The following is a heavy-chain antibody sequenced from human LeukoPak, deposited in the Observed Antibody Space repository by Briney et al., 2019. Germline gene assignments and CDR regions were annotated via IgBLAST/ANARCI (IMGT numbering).Heavy chain of an antibody. CDR1: GLTFSSYG. J-gene: IGHJ6*02. Sequence: GGSLRLSCAASGLTFSSYGFSWVRQAPGKGLEWVSVIYSGGSTYYADSVKGRFTISRDNSKNTLYLQMNSLRAEDTAVYYCARGGGSYGMDVWGQGTTVTVSS. D-gene: IGHD1-26*01. CDR3: ARGGGSYGMDV. V-gene: IGHV3-66*01. CDR2: IYSGGST.